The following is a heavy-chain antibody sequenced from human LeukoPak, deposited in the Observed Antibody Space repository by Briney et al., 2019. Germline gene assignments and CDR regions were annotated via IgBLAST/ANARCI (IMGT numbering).Heavy chain of an antibody. CDR3: ARDRGKDYFGD. CDR1: GLTFTSHG. CDR2: VRNDGFDT. Sequence: PGGSLRLSCVTSGLTFTSHGFHWLRQAADKGLEWVAFVRNDGFDTYHSNSVKGRFSISGDDSKNTVYLQMNSLRAEDTALYYCARDRGKDYFGDWGQGTQVTVSS. V-gene: IGHV3-30*02. D-gene: IGHD4-23*01. J-gene: IGHJ4*02.